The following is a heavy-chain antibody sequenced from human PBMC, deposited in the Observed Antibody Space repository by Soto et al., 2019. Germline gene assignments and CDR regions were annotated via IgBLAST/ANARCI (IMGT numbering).Heavy chain of an antibody. J-gene: IGHJ4*02. CDR1: GGSISSSSYY. D-gene: IGHD4-17*01. V-gene: IGHV4-39*01. CDR2: IYYSGST. CDR3: ARHQTVTSSGFDY. Sequence: QLRLQESGPGLVKPSETLSLTCTVSGGSISSSSYYWGWIRQPPGKGLEWIGSIYYSGSTYYNPSLKSRVTISVDTSRNQFSLKLSSVTAAYTSVYYCARHQTVTSSGFDYWGQGTLVTVSS.